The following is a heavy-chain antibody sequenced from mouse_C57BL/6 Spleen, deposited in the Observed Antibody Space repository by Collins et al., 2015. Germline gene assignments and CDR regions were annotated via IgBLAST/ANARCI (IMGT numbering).Heavy chain of an antibody. CDR1: DYSITSDYY. CDR3: ARGMITTAMDY. D-gene: IGHD2-4*01. CDR2: ISYDGNN. V-gene: IGHV3-6*02. J-gene: IGHJ4*01. Sequence: DVQLQESGPGLVKPSQSLSLTCSVTDYSITSDYYWNWIRQSPGNKLEWMGYISYDGNNNYNPSLKNRISITRDTSKNQFFLKLNSVITEDTAAYYCARGMITTAMDYWGQGTSVTVSS.